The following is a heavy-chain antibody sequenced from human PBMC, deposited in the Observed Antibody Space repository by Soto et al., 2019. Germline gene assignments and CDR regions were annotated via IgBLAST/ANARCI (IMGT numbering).Heavy chain of an antibody. Sequence: QVQLVQSGAEVKKPGSSVKVSCKASGGTFSSYAISWVRQAPGQGLEWMGGIIPIFGTANYAQKFQGRVTITADESTSTAYMELSSLRSEDSAVYYCARKGSSSSGYYYYGMDVWGQGTTVTVSS. V-gene: IGHV1-69*01. CDR2: IIPIFGTA. D-gene: IGHD6-6*01. J-gene: IGHJ6*02. CDR3: ARKGSSSSGYYYYGMDV. CDR1: GGTFSSYA.